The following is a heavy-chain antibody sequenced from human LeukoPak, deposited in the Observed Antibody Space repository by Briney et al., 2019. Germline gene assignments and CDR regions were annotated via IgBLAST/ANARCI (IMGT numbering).Heavy chain of an antibody. V-gene: IGHV4-59*01. CDR1: GGSISSYY. Sequence: SETLSLTCTVSGGSISSYYWSWIRQPPGKGLEWIGYIHFSGSTNYNPSLKSRVTVSDDKSKNQFSLKLSSVTAADTAVYYCARIFRGAYFDYWGQGTLVTVSS. CDR2: IHFSGST. J-gene: IGHJ4*02. D-gene: IGHD3-10*01. CDR3: ARIFRGAYFDY.